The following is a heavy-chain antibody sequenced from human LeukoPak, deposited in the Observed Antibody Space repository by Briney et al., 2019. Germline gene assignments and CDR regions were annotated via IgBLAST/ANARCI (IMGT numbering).Heavy chain of an antibody. CDR3: ARHMFSFGYSSSWYFDY. J-gene: IGHJ4*02. D-gene: IGHD6-13*01. CDR2: INHSGST. Sequence: PGGSLRLSCAASEFSVGSNYMTWVRQPPGKGLEWIGEINHSGSTNYNPSLKSRVTISVDTSKNQFSLKLSSVTAADTAVYYCARHMFSFGYSSSWYFDYWGQGTLVTVSS. V-gene: IGHV4-34*01. CDR1: EFSVGSNY.